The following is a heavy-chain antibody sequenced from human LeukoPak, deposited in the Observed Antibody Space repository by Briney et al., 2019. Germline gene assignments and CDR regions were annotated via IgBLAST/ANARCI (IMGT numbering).Heavy chain of an antibody. Sequence: SETLSLTCAVSGYSISSGYYWGWIRQPPGKGLEWIGGIYHSGSTYYNPSLKSRVTISVDTSKNQFSLKLSSVTAADTAVYYCARDLSKYSYGFDALDIWGQGTMVTVSS. J-gene: IGHJ3*02. V-gene: IGHV4-38-2*02. CDR2: IYHSGST. CDR1: GYSISSGYY. D-gene: IGHD5-18*01. CDR3: ARDLSKYSYGFDALDI.